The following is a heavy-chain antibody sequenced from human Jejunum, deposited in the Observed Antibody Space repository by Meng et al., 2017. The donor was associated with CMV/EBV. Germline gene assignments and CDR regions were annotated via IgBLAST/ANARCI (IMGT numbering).Heavy chain of an antibody. V-gene: IGHV3-23*03. CDR2: ISSGSTIT. CDR3: ARGSGFLIDA. J-gene: IGHJ5*02. CDR1: GFTFSSYA. Sequence: SCAASGFTFSSYAMSWVRQAPGKGLEWVSIISSGSTITNYADSAKGRFTISRDNSKNTLYLQMNSLRAEDTAVYYCARGSGFLIDAWGQGTLVTVSS. D-gene: IGHD3-3*01.